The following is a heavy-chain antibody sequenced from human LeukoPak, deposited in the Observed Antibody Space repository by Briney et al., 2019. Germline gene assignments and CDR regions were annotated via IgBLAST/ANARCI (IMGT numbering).Heavy chain of an antibody. CDR1: GYTFTSYG. D-gene: IGHD1-26*01. V-gene: IGHV1-18*01. CDR2: ISAYNGNT. Sequence: ASVKVSCKASGYTFTSYGISWVRQAPGQGLEWMGWISAYNGNTNYAQKLQGRVTMTTDTSTSTAYMELRSLRSEDTAVYYCARDHHDPPSGSFLYYWGQGTLVTVSS. CDR3: ARDHHDPPSGSFLYY. J-gene: IGHJ4*02.